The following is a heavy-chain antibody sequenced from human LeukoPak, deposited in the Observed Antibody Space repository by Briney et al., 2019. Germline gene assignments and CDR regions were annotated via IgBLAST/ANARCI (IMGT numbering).Heavy chain of an antibody. CDR3: ARGFDDEAY. CDR2: ISSSGSTI. J-gene: IGHJ4*02. V-gene: IGHV3-48*03. CDR1: GFPFSSYE. Sequence: GSLRLSCAASGFPFSSYEMNWVRQAPGKGLEWVSYISSSGSTIYYADSVKGRFTISRDNAKNSLYLQMNSLRAEDTAVYYCARGFDDEAYWGQGTLVTVSS. D-gene: IGHD3-9*01.